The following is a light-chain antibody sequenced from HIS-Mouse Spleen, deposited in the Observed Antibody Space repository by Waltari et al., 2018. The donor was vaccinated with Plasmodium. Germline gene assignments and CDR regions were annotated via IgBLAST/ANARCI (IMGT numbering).Light chain of an antibody. V-gene: IGLV2-8*01. Sequence: SALTQPPSACGSRGQSVTLACTGTSRAVGGSTNVSWYHQHPGNDPKLKLYEVSKRPSGVPDRASASTSGNTAWLTVSGFEADDAADYSCRSSADSNNLVFGGGTKLTLL. CDR1: SRAVGGSTN. CDR2: EVS. CDR3: RSSADSNNLV. J-gene: IGLJ2*01.